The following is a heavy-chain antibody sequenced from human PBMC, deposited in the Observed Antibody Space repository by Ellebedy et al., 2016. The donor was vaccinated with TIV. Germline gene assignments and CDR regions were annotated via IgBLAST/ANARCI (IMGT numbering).Heavy chain of an antibody. CDR2: ISGSGGST. J-gene: IGHJ3*01. V-gene: IGHV3-23*01. CDR3: VTRHNGPFDF. D-gene: IGHD2-8*01. Sequence: GESLKISXAASGFTFSSYAMSWVRQAPGKGLEWVSAISGSGGSTYYADSVKGRFTISRDNSKKTLYLQMSGLGAEDTAVYYCVTRHNGPFDFWGQGTMVTVSS. CDR1: GFTFSSYA.